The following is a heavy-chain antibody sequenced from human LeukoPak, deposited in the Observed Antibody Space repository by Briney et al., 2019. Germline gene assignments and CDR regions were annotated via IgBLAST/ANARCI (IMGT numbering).Heavy chain of an antibody. V-gene: IGHV4-34*01. D-gene: IGHD3-10*01. J-gene: IGHJ5*01. CDR1: DGSFSGYY. CDR3: ARRPRRVIIKTWFDS. Sequence: PSETLSLTCAVYDGSFSGYYCSWIRQPPGKGLEWIGEINHSGSANYNPSLKSRVTILLDTSKNQFSLNLSSVTAADTAVYYCARRPRRVIIKTWFDSWGQGTLVTVSS. CDR2: INHSGSA.